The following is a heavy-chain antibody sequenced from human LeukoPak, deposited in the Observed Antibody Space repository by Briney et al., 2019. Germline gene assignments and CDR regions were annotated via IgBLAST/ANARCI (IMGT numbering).Heavy chain of an antibody. D-gene: IGHD3-10*01. CDR2: IYYSGSA. CDR1: GVSISSGDYY. Sequence: SQTLSLTCTVSGVSISSGDYYWSWIRQPPGKGLEWIASIYYSGSAYYNPSLKSRVTIPVDTSKNQFSLKLSSVTAADTAVYYCARDRGMTTIDYWGQGTLVTVSS. CDR3: ARDRGMTTIDY. V-gene: IGHV4-30-4*01. J-gene: IGHJ4*02.